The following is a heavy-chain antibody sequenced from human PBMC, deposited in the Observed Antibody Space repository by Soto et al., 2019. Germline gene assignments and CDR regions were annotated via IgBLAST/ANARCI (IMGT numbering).Heavy chain of an antibody. D-gene: IGHD6-13*01. CDR3: ARVSIAAGSYFYYGMAV. CDR2: ISSSSSYI. V-gene: IGHV3-21*01. J-gene: IGHJ6*02. Sequence: GGSLRLSCAASGFTFSSYSMNWVRQAPGKGLEWVSSISSSSSYIYYADSVKGRFTISRDNAKNSLYLQMNSLRAEDTAVYYCARVSIAAGSYFYYGMAVWGQGTTVTVSS. CDR1: GFTFSSYS.